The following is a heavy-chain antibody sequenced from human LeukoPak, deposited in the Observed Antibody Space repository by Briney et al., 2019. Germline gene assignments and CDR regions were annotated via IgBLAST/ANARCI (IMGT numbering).Heavy chain of an antibody. CDR1: GYTFTSYG. V-gene: IGHV1-2*02. D-gene: IGHD6-13*01. Sequence: ASVKVSCKASGYTFTSYGISWVRQAPGQGLEWMGWINPNSGGTNYAQKFQGRVTMTRDTSISTAYMELSRLRSDDTAVYYCARDRLQQLVTYWFDPWGQGTLVTVSS. CDR3: ARDRLQQLVTYWFDP. CDR2: INPNSGGT. J-gene: IGHJ5*02.